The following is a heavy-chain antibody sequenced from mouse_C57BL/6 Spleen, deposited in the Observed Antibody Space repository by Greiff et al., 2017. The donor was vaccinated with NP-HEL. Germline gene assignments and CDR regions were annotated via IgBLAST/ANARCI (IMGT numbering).Heavy chain of an antibody. Sequence: QVQLKQSGAELVKPGASVKISCKASGYAFSSYWMNWVKQRPGKGLEWIGQIYPGDGDTNYNGKFKGQATLTADKSSSTAYMQLSSLTSEDSAVYFCAREDSNAAWLAYWGQGTLVTVSA. D-gene: IGHD2-5*01. CDR3: AREDSNAAWLAY. CDR1: GYAFSSYW. CDR2: IYPGDGDT. V-gene: IGHV1-80*01. J-gene: IGHJ3*01.